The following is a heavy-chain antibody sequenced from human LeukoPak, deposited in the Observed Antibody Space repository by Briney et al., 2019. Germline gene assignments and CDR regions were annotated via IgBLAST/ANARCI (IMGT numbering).Heavy chain of an antibody. CDR1: GGTFSSYA. J-gene: IGHJ6*03. CDR2: IIPIFGAA. D-gene: IGHD4-23*01. CDR3: ASRLRWPTGLYYMDV. V-gene: IGHV1-69*05. Sequence: GASVKVSCKAPGGTFSSYAISWVRQAPGQGLEWMGRIIPIFGAANYAQKFQGRVTITTDESTSTAYMELNSLRSEDTAVYYCASRLRWPTGLYYMDVWGKGTMVTVSS.